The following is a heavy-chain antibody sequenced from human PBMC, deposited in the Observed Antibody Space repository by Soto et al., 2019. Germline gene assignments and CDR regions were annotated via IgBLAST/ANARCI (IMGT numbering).Heavy chain of an antibody. CDR3: SNLDCYNICK. J-gene: IGHJ4*02. Sequence: PGGSLRLSCAVSGFTFTGSAMHWVRQASGKGLEWVGRIRDRTNNYATAYAASVRGRFTISRGDSKNTTYLQMNSLNPEDTAVYYCSNLDCYNICKGGQGTQVAVSS. CDR1: GFTFTGSA. V-gene: IGHV3-73*01. D-gene: IGHD2-21*01. CDR2: IRDRTNNYAT.